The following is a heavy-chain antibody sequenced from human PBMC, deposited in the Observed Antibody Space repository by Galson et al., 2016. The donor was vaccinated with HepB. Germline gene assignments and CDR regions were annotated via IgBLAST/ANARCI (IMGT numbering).Heavy chain of an antibody. V-gene: IGHV3-7*01. J-gene: IGHJ5*01. CDR3: ARESQRRISSRPVGWFDS. CDR2: INQNGTES. Sequence: SLRLSCADSRFTFNYFWMSWVRQAPGKGLEWVANINQNGTESHYVDAVKGRFTISRDNAKNSVYLQMNSLRVEDKGVYFCARESQRRISSRPVGWFDSWGRGALVTVSS. D-gene: IGHD6-6*01. CDR1: RFTFNYFW.